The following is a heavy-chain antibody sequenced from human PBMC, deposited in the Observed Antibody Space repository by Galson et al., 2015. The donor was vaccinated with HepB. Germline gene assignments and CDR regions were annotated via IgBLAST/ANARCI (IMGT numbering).Heavy chain of an antibody. CDR2: IFYSGST. V-gene: IGHV4-31*03. D-gene: IGHD2-2*01. CDR3: ARYGGDCTSTSCYPFDY. J-gene: IGHJ4*02. Sequence: TLSLTCTVSGGSISSGGHYWSWIRQHPGKGLEWIGYIFYSGSTFYNPSLKSRVTISVDTSKNQFSLKLSSVTAADTAVYYCARYGGDCTSTSCYPFDYWGQGTLVTVSS. CDR1: GGSISSGGHY.